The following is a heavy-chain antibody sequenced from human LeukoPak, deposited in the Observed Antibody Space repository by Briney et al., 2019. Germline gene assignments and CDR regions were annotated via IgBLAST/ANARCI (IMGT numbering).Heavy chain of an antibody. CDR3: ATGDSSGYFNIY. D-gene: IGHD3-22*01. CDR2: ISGSGGST. Sequence: GASLRLSCAASGFTFSSYAMSWVRRAPGKGLEWVSAISGSGGSTYYADSVKGRFTISRDNSKNTLYLQMNSLRAEDTAVYYCATGDSSGYFNIYWGQGTLVTVSS. CDR1: GFTFSSYA. V-gene: IGHV3-23*01. J-gene: IGHJ4*02.